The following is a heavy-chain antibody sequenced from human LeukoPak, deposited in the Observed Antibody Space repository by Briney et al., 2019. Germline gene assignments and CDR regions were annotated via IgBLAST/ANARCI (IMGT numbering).Heavy chain of an antibody. CDR3: AGESFDF. CDR2: ISKDGSMK. J-gene: IGHJ3*01. V-gene: IGHV3-30*04. CDR1: GFSFSNYA. Sequence: GRSLRLSCAASGFSFSNYAMDWVRQAPGKGLEWVAVISKDGSMKYYSDSVKGRFTVSRDNSIHILYLEMNSLKTEDTAVYYCAGESFDFWSQGTMVTVSS.